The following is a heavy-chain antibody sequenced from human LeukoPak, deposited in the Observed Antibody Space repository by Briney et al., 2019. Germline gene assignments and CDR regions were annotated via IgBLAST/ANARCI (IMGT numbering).Heavy chain of an antibody. CDR1: GYTFTGYY. CDR3: AREGREFGPHKLAGFNY. D-gene: IGHD3-16*01. CDR2: INPNSGGT. V-gene: IGHV1-2*02. Sequence: ASVTVSCKASGYTFTGYYIHWVRQAPGQGLEWMGWINPNSGGTNYAQKFQGRVTLTRDTSITTAYMELSRLRYDDTAVYYCAREGREFGPHKLAGFNYWGQGTLVTVSS. J-gene: IGHJ4*02.